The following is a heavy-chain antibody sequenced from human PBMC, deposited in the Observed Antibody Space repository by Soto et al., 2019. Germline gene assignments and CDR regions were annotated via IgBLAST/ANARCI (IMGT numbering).Heavy chain of an antibody. J-gene: IGHJ6*02. CDR3: ARGARGHPAYYYYGMDV. CDR1: GYSFTSYW. Sequence: GGSPKTSLKGPGYSFTSYWFGWVRQMPGKGLEWVGIIYPRDSDIRYSPSFQGQVTISADKSISTAYLQWSSLKASDTAMYYCARGARGHPAYYYYGMDVWGQGTTVTVSS. CDR2: IYPRDSDI. V-gene: IGHV5-51*01.